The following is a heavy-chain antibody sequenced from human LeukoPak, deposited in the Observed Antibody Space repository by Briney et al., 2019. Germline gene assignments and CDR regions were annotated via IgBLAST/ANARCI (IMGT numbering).Heavy chain of an antibody. Sequence: GGSLRLSCAASGFTVSSNYMSWVRQAPGKGLEWVSVIYSGGSTYYADSVKGRFTISRDNAKNSLYLQMNGLRAEDTAVYYCARDPYSGNYGAYYYYYMDVWGKGTTVTISS. J-gene: IGHJ6*03. V-gene: IGHV3-66*01. CDR2: IYSGGST. CDR3: ARDPYSGNYGAYYYYYMDV. D-gene: IGHD1-26*01. CDR1: GFTVSSNY.